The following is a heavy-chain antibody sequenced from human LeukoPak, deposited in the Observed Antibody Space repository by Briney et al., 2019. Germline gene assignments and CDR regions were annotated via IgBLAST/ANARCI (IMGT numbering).Heavy chain of an antibody. V-gene: IGHV3-64*04. CDR1: GFTFSSYA. CDR2: ISSNGGST. CDR3: AKDVRDIVVLIDTYMY. D-gene: IGHD2-21*01. Sequence: GGSLRLSCSASGFTFSSYAMHWVRQAPGKGLEYVSAISSNGGSTYYADSVKGRFTISRDNSKNTVYFQMNSLRAEDTAVYYCAKDVRDIVVLIDTYMYWGQGTLVTVPS. J-gene: IGHJ4*02.